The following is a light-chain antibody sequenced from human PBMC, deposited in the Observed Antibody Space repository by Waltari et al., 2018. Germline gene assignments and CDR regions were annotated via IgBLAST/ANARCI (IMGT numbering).Light chain of an antibody. CDR2: GTY. J-gene: IGKJ2*03. CDR3: QKYDTSPYS. CDR1: QSVSSY. Sequence: LTQSPATLSLSPGERATLSGRAGQSVSSYLAWCQQKPGHAPRLLIYGTYTRASGTPDRFSGSGSGTDFTLTISSLEPEDFAVYYCQKYDTSPYSFGQGTTVEIK. V-gene: IGKV3-20*01.